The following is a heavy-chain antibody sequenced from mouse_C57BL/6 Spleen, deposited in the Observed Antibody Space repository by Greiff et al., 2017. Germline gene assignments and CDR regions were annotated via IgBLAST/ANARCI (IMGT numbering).Heavy chain of an antibody. CDR3: ARDSGNGKAYAMDD. D-gene: IGHD2-1*01. CDR2: INPNNGGT. Sequence: EVQVVESGPELVKPGASVKIPCKASGYKFTDYNMDWVKQSHGKSLEWIGDINPNNGGTIYNQKFKGKATLTVDKSSSTAYMELRSLTSEDTAVYYCARDSGNGKAYAMDDWGQGTSVTVSS. CDR1: GYKFTDYN. V-gene: IGHV1-18*01. J-gene: IGHJ4*01.